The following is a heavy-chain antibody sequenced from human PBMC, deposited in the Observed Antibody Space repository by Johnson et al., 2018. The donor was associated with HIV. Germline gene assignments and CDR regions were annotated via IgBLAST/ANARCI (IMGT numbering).Heavy chain of an antibody. CDR3: GKGDGRVGGSDAFDI. J-gene: IGHJ3*02. Sequence: QVQLVESGGGLVQPGRSLRLSCAASGFTFSSYGMHWVRQAPGKGLEWVAVVWGDGNNRYYADSVKGRFTISRDNPKNTLYLQMSSLRAEDTAVYYCGKGDGRVGGSDAFDIWGQGTMVTVSS. V-gene: IGHV3-33*06. CDR1: GFTFSSYG. D-gene: IGHD1-26*01. CDR2: VWGDGNNR.